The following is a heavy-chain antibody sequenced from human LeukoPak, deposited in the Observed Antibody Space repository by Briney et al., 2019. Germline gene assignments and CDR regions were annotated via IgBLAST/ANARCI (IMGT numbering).Heavy chain of an antibody. D-gene: IGHD3-9*01. CDR1: GGSFSGYY. J-gene: IGHJ5*02. V-gene: IGHV4-34*01. Sequence: PSETLSLTCAVYGGSFSGYYWSWLRQPPGKGLEWIGEINHSGSTNYNPSLKSRVTISVDTSKNQFSLKLSSVTAADTAVYYCARAPYYDILTGYRLDPWGQGTLVTVSS. CDR3: ARAPYYDILTGYRLDP. CDR2: INHSGST.